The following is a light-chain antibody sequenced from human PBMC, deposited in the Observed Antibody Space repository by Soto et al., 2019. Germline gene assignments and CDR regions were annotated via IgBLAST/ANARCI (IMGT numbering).Light chain of an antibody. CDR1: SSDVGGYNY. CDR2: DVS. V-gene: IGLV2-14*01. Sequence: QSALTQPVSVSGSPGQSITISCTGTSSDVGGYNYVSWYQQHPGKAPKLMIYDVSNRPSGVSNRFSGSKSGNTASLTISGLQAEDEADYYCSSYTLLFGTGTKVTVL. J-gene: IGLJ1*01. CDR3: SSYTLL.